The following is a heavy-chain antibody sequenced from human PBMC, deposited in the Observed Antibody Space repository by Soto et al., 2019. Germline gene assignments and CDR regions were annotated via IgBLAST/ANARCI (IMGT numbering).Heavy chain of an antibody. Sequence: PGESLKLSCTASAYTFTSYCLDWVRQVPGKGLEWMGIIYPGDSDTRYSPSFQGQVTISADKSISTAYLQWSTLKASDSAMYYCARLTLAHDSSGYHIFDYWGLGTLVTVSS. CDR3: ARLTLAHDSSGYHIFDY. D-gene: IGHD3-22*01. CDR2: IYPGDSDT. V-gene: IGHV5-51*01. J-gene: IGHJ4*02. CDR1: AYTFTSYC.